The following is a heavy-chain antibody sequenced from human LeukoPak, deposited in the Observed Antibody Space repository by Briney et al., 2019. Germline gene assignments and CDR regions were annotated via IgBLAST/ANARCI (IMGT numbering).Heavy chain of an antibody. J-gene: IGHJ6*02. D-gene: IGHD1-26*01. Sequence: PGGSLRLSSAASGFTFSDYYMTWIRQAPGKGLEWVSYISGVASDIYYGDSVKGRFTISRDNAKNSVYLQMNSLRAEDTAVYYCARGGALGMDVWGQGTTVTVSS. CDR2: ISGVASDI. CDR1: GFTFSDYY. CDR3: ARGGALGMDV. V-gene: IGHV3-11*01.